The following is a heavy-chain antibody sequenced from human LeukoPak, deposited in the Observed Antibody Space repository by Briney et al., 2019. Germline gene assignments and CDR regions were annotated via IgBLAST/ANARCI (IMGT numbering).Heavy chain of an antibody. J-gene: IGHJ4*02. CDR2: IHDSGST. V-gene: IGHV4-31*03. D-gene: IGHD2-2*01. Sequence: SQTLSLTCTVSGGSINTGDYYWNCIRQHPGKGLEWIGYIHDSGSTYYNPSLKSRVVISVVTSKNQFSLSLSSVTAADTAVYYCARGYCSGTSCYRPPSHWGQGTPVTVSS. CDR3: ARGYCSGTSCYRPPSH. CDR1: GGSINTGDYY.